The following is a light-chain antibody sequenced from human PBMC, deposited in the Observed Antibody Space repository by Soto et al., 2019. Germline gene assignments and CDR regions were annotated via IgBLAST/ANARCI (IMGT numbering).Light chain of an antibody. CDR1: SSNIGSNT. CDR3: ATWDGSLSAYV. V-gene: IGLV1-44*01. J-gene: IGLJ1*01. Sequence: QSVLTQPPSVSGTPGQGVTISCSGSSSNIGSNTVDWYQQFPGTAPKLLIYSNIKRPSGVPDRFSGSKSVTSASLAIRGPQSEDEADSFCATWDGSLSAYVFGTGTKVTV. CDR2: SNI.